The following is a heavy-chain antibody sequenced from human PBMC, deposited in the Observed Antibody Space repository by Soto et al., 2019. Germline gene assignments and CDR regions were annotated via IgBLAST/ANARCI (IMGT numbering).Heavy chain of an antibody. CDR2: INHSGST. Sequence: SETLSLTCAVYGGSFSCYYWSWIRQPPGKGLEWIGEINHSGSTNYNPSLKSRVTISVDTSKNQFSLKLSSVTAADTAVYYCARGPGVVATQFFGAFFDYWGQGTLVTVSS. CDR3: ARGPGVVATQFFGAFFDY. V-gene: IGHV4-34*01. D-gene: IGHD5-12*01. J-gene: IGHJ4*02. CDR1: GGSFSCYY.